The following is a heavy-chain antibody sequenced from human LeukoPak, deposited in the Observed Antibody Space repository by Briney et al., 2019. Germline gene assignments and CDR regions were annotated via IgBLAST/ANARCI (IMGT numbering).Heavy chain of an antibody. J-gene: IGHJ6*02. V-gene: IGHV1-3*01. D-gene: IGHD6-19*01. CDR3: ARDADSSGWYCYYGMDV. CDR2: INAGNGNT. CDR1: GYTFTSYA. Sequence: ASVKVSCKASGYTFTSYAMHWVRQAPGQRLEWMGWINAGNGNTKFSQKFQGRVTITRDTSASTAYMELSSLRSEDTAVYYCARDADSSGWYCYYGMDVWGQGTTVTVSS.